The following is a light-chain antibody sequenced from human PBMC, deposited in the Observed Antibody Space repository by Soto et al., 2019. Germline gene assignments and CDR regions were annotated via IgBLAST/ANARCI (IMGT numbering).Light chain of an antibody. CDR2: GAS. CDR3: QQYGSSPGT. J-gene: IGKJ2*01. V-gene: IGKV3-20*01. Sequence: EIVVTQSPGTLSLSPGERATLSCRASESVRSGYLAWYQQKPGQAPRLLIYGASSRATGIPDRFRGSGSGTDFTLTISKLEPEDFAVYYCQQYGSSPGTFGQGTKLE. CDR1: ESVRSGY.